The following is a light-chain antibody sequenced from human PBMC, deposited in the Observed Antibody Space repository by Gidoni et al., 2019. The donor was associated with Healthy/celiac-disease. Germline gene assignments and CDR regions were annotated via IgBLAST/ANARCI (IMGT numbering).Light chain of an antibody. V-gene: IGKV3-11*01. CDR2: DAS. J-gene: IGKJ5*01. Sequence: EIVLTQSPATLSLSPGERATLSCRASQSVSSYLAWYQQKPGQAPRLLIYDASNRATGIPARFRDSGSGTDFTLTISSLEPEDFAVYYCQQRSNWPPITFGQGTRLEIK. CDR3: QQRSNWPPIT. CDR1: QSVSSY.